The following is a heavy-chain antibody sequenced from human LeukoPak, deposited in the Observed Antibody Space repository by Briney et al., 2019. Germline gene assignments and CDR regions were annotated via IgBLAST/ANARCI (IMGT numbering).Heavy chain of an antibody. CDR1: GVSISSSNSY. Sequence: PSETLSLTCTVSGVSISSSNSYWGWIRQPPGKGLEWIGSIYYSGNTYYNASLKSQVSISIDTSKNQFSLKLSSVTAADTAVYYCARGRVGATIGYWGQGTLVTVSS. CDR2: IYYSGNT. J-gene: IGHJ4*02. D-gene: IGHD1-26*01. V-gene: IGHV4-39*01. CDR3: ARGRVGATIGY.